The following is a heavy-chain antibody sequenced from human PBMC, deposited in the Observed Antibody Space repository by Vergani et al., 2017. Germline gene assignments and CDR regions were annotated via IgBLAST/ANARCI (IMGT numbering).Heavy chain of an antibody. CDR1: GSTFTSYA. J-gene: IGHJ6*03. CDR2: INAGNGNT. D-gene: IGHD1-26*01. CDR3: ARAGSSYYYYYMDV. Sequence: QVQLVQSGAEVKKPGASVKVSCKASGSTFTSYAMHWVRQAPGQRLEWMGWINAGNGNTKYSQKFQGRVTITRDTSASTAYMELSSLRSEDTAVYYCARAGSSYYYYYMDVWGKGTTVTVSS. V-gene: IGHV1-3*01.